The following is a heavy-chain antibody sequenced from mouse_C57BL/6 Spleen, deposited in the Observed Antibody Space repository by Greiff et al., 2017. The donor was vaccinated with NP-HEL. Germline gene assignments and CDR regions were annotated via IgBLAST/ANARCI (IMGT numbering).Heavy chain of an antibody. J-gene: IGHJ1*03. Sequence: QVQLQQPGAELVKPGASVKMSCKASGYTFTSYWITWVKQRPGQGLEWIGDIYPGSGSTNYNEKFKSKATLTVDTPSSTAYMQLSSLTSEDSAVYYCARKDGYWYFDVWGTGTTVTVSS. CDR1: GYTFTSYW. V-gene: IGHV1-55*01. CDR2: IYPGSGST. D-gene: IGHD2-3*01. CDR3: ARKDGYWYFDV.